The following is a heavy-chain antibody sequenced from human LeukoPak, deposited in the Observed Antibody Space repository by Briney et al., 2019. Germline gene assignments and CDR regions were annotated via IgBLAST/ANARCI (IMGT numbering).Heavy chain of an antibody. CDR2: IYLGDSDI. CDR1: GYSFTSYW. D-gene: IGHD3-22*01. Sequence: GESLKISCKGSGYSFTSYWIGWVRQMPGKGLEWMGIIYLGDSDIRYSPSFHGQVTISADRSISTAYLQWSSLKASDTAMYYCAVPDDSRGGVDYWGQGTLVTVSS. CDR3: AVPDDSRGGVDY. J-gene: IGHJ4*02. V-gene: IGHV5-51*01.